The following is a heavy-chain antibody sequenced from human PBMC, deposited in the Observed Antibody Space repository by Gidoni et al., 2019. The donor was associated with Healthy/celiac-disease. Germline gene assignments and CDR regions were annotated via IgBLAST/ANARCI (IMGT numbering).Heavy chain of an antibody. CDR2: ISSSSSYI. CDR3: ARGKYYDILAGTPAPYYMDV. J-gene: IGHJ6*03. V-gene: IGHV3-21*01. D-gene: IGHD3-9*01. CDR1: GFTFSRPS. Sequence: EVQLVESGGGLVKPGGSLRLSCAASGFTFSRPSMNWVRQAPGKGLEWVPSISSSSSYIYYADSVKGRFTISRDNAKNSLYLQMNSLRAEDTAVYYCARGKYYDILAGTPAPYYMDVWGKGTTVTVSS.